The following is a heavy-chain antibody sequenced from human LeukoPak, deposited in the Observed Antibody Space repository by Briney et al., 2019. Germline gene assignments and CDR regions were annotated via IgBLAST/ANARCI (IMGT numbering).Heavy chain of an antibody. CDR3: AREDYVWGSTEDAFDI. Sequence: SQTLSLTCAISGDSVSSNSAAWHWIRQSPSRGLEWLGRTYYRSKWYNDYAVSVKSRITINPDTSKNQFSLQLNSVTPEDTAVYYCAREDYVWGSTEDAFDIWGQGTMVTVSS. CDR1: GDSVSSNSAA. CDR2: TYYRSKWYN. D-gene: IGHD3-16*01. J-gene: IGHJ3*02. V-gene: IGHV6-1*01.